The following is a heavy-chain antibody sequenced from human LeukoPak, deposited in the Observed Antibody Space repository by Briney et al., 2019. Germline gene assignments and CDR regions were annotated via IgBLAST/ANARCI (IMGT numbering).Heavy chain of an antibody. Sequence: GESLRNSCKGSGFSFTNYWINWVRQMPGKGLEWMGRIDPRDSDTNYSPSFQGHVAISTDKSITTAYLQWSSLKASDTAMYYCARSYYDTSAYSSIYFDSWGQGTPVTVSS. J-gene: IGHJ4*02. D-gene: IGHD3-22*01. CDR2: IDPRDSDT. V-gene: IGHV5-10-1*01. CDR3: ARSYYDTSAYSSIYFDS. CDR1: GFSFTNYW.